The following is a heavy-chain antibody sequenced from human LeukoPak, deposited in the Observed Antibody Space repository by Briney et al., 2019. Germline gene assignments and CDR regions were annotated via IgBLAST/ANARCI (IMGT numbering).Heavy chain of an antibody. J-gene: IGHJ4*02. CDR2: ISSSSYI. CDR3: ARESIERWLTGY. D-gene: IGHD3-9*01. V-gene: IGHV3-21*01. CDR1: GFTFSSYS. Sequence: GGSLRLSCAATGFTFSSYSMNWVRQAPGKGLEWVSSISSSSYIYYADSVKGRFTISRDNAKNSLYLQMNSLRAEDTAVYYCARESIERWLTGYCGQGTLVTVSS.